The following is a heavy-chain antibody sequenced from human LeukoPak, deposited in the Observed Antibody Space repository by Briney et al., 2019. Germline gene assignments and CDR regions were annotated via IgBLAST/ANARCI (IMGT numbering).Heavy chain of an antibody. CDR1: GYTFTGYY. CDR2: INPNSGGT. D-gene: IGHD6-13*01. Sequence: GASVKVSCKASGYTFTGYYMHWVRPAPGQGLEWMGWINPNSGGTNYAQKFQGRVTMTRDTSISTAYMELSRLRFDVTAVYACATDPRIAAGGIDAFDNWGQGTMVTVSS. V-gene: IGHV1-2*02. CDR3: ATDPRIAAGGIDAFDN. J-gene: IGHJ3*02.